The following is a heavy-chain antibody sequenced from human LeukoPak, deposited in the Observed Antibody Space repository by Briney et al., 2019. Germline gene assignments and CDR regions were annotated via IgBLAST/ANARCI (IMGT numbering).Heavy chain of an antibody. CDR2: VSYSGST. Sequence: PSETLSLTCTVSGGSISSYYWSWVRQPPGKGLEWICYVSYSGSTDYNPSLRSRVTISIDTSKNQFSLRLSSVTAADTAVYYCARENDRYGRIDYWGQGTLVTVSS. V-gene: IGHV4-59*01. J-gene: IGHJ4*02. CDR1: GGSISSYY. CDR3: ARENDRYGRIDY. D-gene: IGHD5-18*01.